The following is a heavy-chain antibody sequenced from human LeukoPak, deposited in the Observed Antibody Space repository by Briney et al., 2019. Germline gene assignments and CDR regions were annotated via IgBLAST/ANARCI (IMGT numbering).Heavy chain of an antibody. CDR2: IYYSGST. CDR3: ARAFDYYGSGGMGYAFDI. D-gene: IGHD3-10*01. Sequence: SETLSLTCTVSGGSISSSSYYWGWIRQPPGKGLEWIGSIYYSGSTYYNPSLKSRVTISVDTSKNQFSLKLSSVTAADTAVYYCARAFDYYGSGGMGYAFDIWGQGTMVTVSS. CDR1: GGSISSSSYY. J-gene: IGHJ3*02. V-gene: IGHV4-39*07.